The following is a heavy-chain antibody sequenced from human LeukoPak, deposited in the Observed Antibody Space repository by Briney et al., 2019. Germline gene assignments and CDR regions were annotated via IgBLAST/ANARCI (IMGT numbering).Heavy chain of an antibody. Sequence: GGSLRLSCSASGFSFNNYAMSWIRQAPGKGLTWVSLVSPAYGRTYYADSVKGRFPISRDNSKNTLYLQMNSLRAEDTAVYYCAREYGTVFDYWGQGTLVTVFS. D-gene: IGHD3-10*01. J-gene: IGHJ4*02. CDR3: AREYGTVFDY. V-gene: IGHV3-23*01. CDR1: GFSFNNYA. CDR2: VSPAYGRT.